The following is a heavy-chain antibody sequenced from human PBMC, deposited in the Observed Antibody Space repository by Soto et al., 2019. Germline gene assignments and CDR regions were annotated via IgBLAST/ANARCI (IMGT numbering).Heavy chain of an antibody. Sequence: SETLSLTCTVSGGSISISSYYWGWIRQPPGKGLEWIGTVYYSGSTYYNPSLKSRVTMSVDTSKNQFSLKLSSVTAADTAVYFCAGQPTAGSYYDLGSYYYYYAMDVWGQGTTVTVSS. CDR2: VYYSGST. V-gene: IGHV4-39*01. J-gene: IGHJ6*02. D-gene: IGHD3-10*01. CDR3: AGQPTAGSYYDLGSYYYYYAMDV. CDR1: GGSISISSYY.